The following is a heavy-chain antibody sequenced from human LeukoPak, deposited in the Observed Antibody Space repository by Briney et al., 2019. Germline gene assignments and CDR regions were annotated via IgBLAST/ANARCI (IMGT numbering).Heavy chain of an antibody. V-gene: IGHV4-59*01. CDR1: GGSISSYY. J-gene: IGHJ4*02. Sequence: SETLSLTCTVSGGSISSYYWSWIRQPPGKGLEWIGYIYYSGSTNYNPSPKSRVTIPVDTSKNQFSLKLSSVTAADTAVYYCARGNGYYDFWYFDYWGQGTLVTVSS. D-gene: IGHD3-3*01. CDR2: IYYSGST. CDR3: ARGNGYYDFWYFDY.